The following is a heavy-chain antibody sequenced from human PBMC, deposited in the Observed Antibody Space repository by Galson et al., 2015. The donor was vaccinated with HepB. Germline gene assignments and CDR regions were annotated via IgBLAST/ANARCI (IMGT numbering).Heavy chain of an antibody. CDR1: GFTFSTTS. Sequence: SLRLSCAASGFTFSTTSMYWVRQAPGKGLEYVSGITSTGDYRSYADSVKGRFTISRDNSRNTLFLQMSGLRTEDTALYYCVVLAEKRTRDFDYWGQGTLVTVSS. CDR2: ITSTGDYR. CDR3: VVLAEKRTRDFDY. V-gene: IGHV3-64D*06. D-gene: IGHD1-1*01. J-gene: IGHJ4*02.